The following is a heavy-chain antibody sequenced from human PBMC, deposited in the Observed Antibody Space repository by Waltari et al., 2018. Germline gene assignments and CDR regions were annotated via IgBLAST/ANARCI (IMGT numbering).Heavy chain of an antibody. CDR3: ATKRESSASGFDY. D-gene: IGHD6-19*01. CDR1: GGSISISSYY. J-gene: IGHJ4*02. CDR2: IYYRGRT. V-gene: IGHV4-39*01. Sequence: QLQLQESGPGLVKPSATLSFTCTVSGGSISISSYYWGGIRQPPGKGLEWIGSIYYRGRTYYNPSLKSRVTISVDTSKNQFSLKLSSVTAADTAVYYCATKRESSASGFDYWGQGTLVTVSS.